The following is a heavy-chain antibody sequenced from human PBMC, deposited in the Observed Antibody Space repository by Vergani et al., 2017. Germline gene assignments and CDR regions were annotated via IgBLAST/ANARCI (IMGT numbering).Heavy chain of an antibody. J-gene: IGHJ5*02. CDR1: GYTLTELS. Sequence: QVQLVQSGAEVKKPGASVKVSCKVSGYTLTELSMHGVRQAPGKGLEWMGGFDPEDGETIYAQKFQGRVTMTEDTSTDTAYMELSSLRSEDTAVYYCATAYYDSSGYSHNWFDPWGQGTLVTVSS. D-gene: IGHD3-22*01. CDR3: ATAYYDSSGYSHNWFDP. CDR2: FDPEDGET. V-gene: IGHV1-24*01.